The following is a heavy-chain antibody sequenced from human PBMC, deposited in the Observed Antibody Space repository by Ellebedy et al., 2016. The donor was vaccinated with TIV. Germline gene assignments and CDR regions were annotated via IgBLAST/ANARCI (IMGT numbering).Heavy chain of an antibody. V-gene: IGHV3-30*01. CDR3: ARDPKGYSTGWFVYYFQH. CDR1: GFTFSTYA. Sequence: PGGSLRLSCAASGFTFSTYAMHWVRQAPGKGLEWVAVISYDGSDQYYADSVKGRFTISRDNSKNTLFLRMNSLRVEDTAVYYCARDPKGYSTGWFVYYFQHWGQGTPVTVSS. D-gene: IGHD6-19*01. J-gene: IGHJ1*01. CDR2: ISYDGSDQ.